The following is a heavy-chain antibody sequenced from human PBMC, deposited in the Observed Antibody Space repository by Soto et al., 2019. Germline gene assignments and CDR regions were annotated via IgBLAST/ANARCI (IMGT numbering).Heavy chain of an antibody. CDR1: GFTFSDFA. D-gene: IGHD2-2*03. CDR2: IYGGGNGP. CDR3: AKMEGMDPWAYSFDY. Sequence: EVQVLESGGGLVQPGGSLRLSCAATGFTFSDFAMSWVRQAPGKGLEWVSRIYGGGNGPHYADSVKGLVTISRDNSKNTLYLQMNSLRAEDTAVYYCAKMEGMDPWAYSFDYWGQGTLVTVSS. J-gene: IGHJ4*02. V-gene: IGHV3-23*01.